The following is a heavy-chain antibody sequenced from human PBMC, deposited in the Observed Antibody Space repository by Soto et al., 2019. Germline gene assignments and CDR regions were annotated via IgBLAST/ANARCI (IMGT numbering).Heavy chain of an antibody. Sequence: TLSLTCAISGDSVSSNSAAWNWIRQSPSRGLEWLGRTYYRSKWYNDYAVSVKSRITINPDTSKNQFSLQLNSVTPEDTAVYYCARDQATYSSSWYEYYYYGMDVWGQGTTVTVSS. J-gene: IGHJ6*02. D-gene: IGHD6-13*01. CDR1: GDSVSSNSAA. V-gene: IGHV6-1*01. CDR2: TYYRSKWYN. CDR3: ARDQATYSSSWYEYYYYGMDV.